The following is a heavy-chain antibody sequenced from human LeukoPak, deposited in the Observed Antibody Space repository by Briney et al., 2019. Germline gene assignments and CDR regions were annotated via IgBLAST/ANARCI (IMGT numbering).Heavy chain of an antibody. J-gene: IGHJ4*02. Sequence: SVEVSCKASGGTFSSYAISWVRQAPGQGLEWMGGIIPIFGTANYAQKFQGRVTITTDESTSTAYMELSSLRSEDTAVYYCASSWDGYNSPFDYWGQGTLVTVSS. V-gene: IGHV1-69*05. CDR1: GGTFSSYA. CDR3: ASSWDGYNSPFDY. D-gene: IGHD5-24*01. CDR2: IIPIFGTA.